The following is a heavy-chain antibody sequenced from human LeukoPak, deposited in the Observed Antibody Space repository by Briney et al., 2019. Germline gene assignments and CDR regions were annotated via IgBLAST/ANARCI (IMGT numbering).Heavy chain of an antibody. Sequence: PSETLSLTCTVSGGSISSYYWSWIRQPPGKGLEWIGYIYYSGSTNYNPSLKSGVTISVDTFKNQFSLKLSSVTAADTAVYYCARERYCSGGSCYSGIDYWGQGTLVTVSS. CDR1: GGSISSYY. CDR2: IYYSGST. J-gene: IGHJ4*02. V-gene: IGHV4-59*01. CDR3: ARERYCSGGSCYSGIDY. D-gene: IGHD2-15*01.